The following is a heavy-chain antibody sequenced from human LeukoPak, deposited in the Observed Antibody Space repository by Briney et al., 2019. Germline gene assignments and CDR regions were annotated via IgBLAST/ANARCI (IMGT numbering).Heavy chain of an antibody. CDR1: GFTFSSYW. J-gene: IGHJ4*02. V-gene: IGHV3-74*01. D-gene: IGHD3-22*01. Sequence: GGPLRLSCAASGFTFSSYWMHWVRQAPGKGLVWVSSINSDGSSTSYADSVKGRFTISRDNAKNTLYLQMNSLRAEDTAVYYWAIEPTMIVVVIPDYWGEGTLLTVS. CDR2: INSDGSST. CDR3: AIEPTMIVVVIPDY.